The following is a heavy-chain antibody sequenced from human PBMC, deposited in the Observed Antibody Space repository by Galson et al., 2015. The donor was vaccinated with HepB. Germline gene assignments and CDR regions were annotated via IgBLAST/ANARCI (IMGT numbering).Heavy chain of an antibody. CDR3: ARRDCSGGSCYDDP. CDR2: IYYSGST. CDR1: SGSISSSNYY. Sequence: SETLSLTCTVSSGSISSSNYYWGWIRQPPGKGLEWIGSIYYSGSTNYNPSLKSRVTISVDTSKNQFSLKLSSVTAADTAVYYCARRDCSGGSCYDDPWGQGTLVTVSS. V-gene: IGHV4-39*01. D-gene: IGHD2-15*01. J-gene: IGHJ5*02.